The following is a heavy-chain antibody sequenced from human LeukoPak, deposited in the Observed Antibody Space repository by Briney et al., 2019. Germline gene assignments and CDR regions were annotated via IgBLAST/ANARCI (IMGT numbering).Heavy chain of an antibody. CDR3: ARHAFDCSSTSCYPSRGFDY. CDR1: GGSFSGYY. Sequence: PSETLSLTCAVYGGSFSGYYWSWIRQPPGKGLEWIGEIDHSGSTNYNPSLKSRVTISVDTSKNQFSMTLSSVTAAYTAVYYWARHAFDCSSTSCYPSRGFDYWGQGTLVTVSS. J-gene: IGHJ4*02. D-gene: IGHD2-2*01. CDR2: IDHSGST. V-gene: IGHV4-34*01.